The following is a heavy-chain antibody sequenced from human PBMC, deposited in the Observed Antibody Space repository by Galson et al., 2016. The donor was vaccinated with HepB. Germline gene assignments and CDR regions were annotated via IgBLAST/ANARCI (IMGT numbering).Heavy chain of an antibody. J-gene: IGHJ4*02. CDR3: AREAGSTWPHFDY. V-gene: IGHV1-2*04. CDR1: GYTLIDYY. D-gene: IGHD2-2*01. CDR2: INPNSGGT. Sequence: SVKVSCKASGYTLIDYYIHWVRQAPGQGLQWMGWINPNSGGTNFAQKFQGSVTMTRDTSISTVYMELRRLRSDDTAVYYCAREAGSTWPHFDYWGQGALVTVSS.